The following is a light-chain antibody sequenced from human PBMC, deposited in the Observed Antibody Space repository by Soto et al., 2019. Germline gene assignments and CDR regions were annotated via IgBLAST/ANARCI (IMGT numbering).Light chain of an antibody. CDR2: GAS. V-gene: IGKV3-15*01. CDR1: QRINTN. J-gene: IGKJ1*01. CDR3: QQYNNLLTWT. Sequence: EKLMKKSPANLSLSPGDTATLSCRAGQRINTNLAWYQHKPGQAPRLLIYGASTRATGIPARFSGSGSGTEFTLTISSLQSEDFAVYYCQQYNNLLTWTFGQGTKVDIK.